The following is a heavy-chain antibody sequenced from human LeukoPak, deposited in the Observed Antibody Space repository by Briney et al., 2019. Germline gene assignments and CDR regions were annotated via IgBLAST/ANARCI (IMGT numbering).Heavy chain of an antibody. Sequence: PGGSLRLSCAASGFTFSSYAMSWVRQAPGKGLEWVSAISGSGGSTYYADSVKGRFTTSRDNSKNTLYLQMNSLRAEDTALYYCAKVSSPTMIVVVITKGSYFDYWGQGTLVTVSS. CDR1: GFTFSSYA. J-gene: IGHJ4*02. V-gene: IGHV3-23*01. CDR2: ISGSGGST. CDR3: AKVSSPTMIVVVITKGSYFDY. D-gene: IGHD3-22*01.